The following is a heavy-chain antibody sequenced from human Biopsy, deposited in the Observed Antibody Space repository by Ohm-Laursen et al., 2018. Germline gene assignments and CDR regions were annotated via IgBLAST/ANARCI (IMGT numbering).Heavy chain of an antibody. J-gene: IGHJ3*02. Sequence: SETLSLTCTVSGDSINNYYWSWIRQPAGKGLEWIGRIYTSGSPNYNLSLESQVTMSVDTSKNQFSLNLRSVTAADTAVYYCARGSGRDYVFGAFDIWGQGTVVTVSS. CDR2: IYTSGSP. D-gene: IGHD1-26*01. CDR1: GDSINNYY. V-gene: IGHV4-4*07. CDR3: ARGSGRDYVFGAFDI.